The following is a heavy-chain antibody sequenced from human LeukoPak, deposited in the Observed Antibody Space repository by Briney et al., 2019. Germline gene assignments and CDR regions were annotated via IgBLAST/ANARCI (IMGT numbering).Heavy chain of an antibody. V-gene: IGHV3-7*01. D-gene: IGHD6-13*01. CDR1: GFTFSSYW. CDR3: ARMRWYSSSWPDAFDI. CDR2: IKQDGSEK. Sequence: PGGSLRLSCAASGFTFSSYWMSWVRQAPGKGLEWVANIKQDGSEKYYVDSVKGRLTISRDNAKNSLYLQMNSLRAEDTAVYYCARMRWYSSSWPDAFDIWGQGTMVTVSS. J-gene: IGHJ3*02.